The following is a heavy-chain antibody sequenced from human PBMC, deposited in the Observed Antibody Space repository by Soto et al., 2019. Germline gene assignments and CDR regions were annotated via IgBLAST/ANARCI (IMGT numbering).Heavy chain of an antibody. D-gene: IGHD2-15*01. CDR1: GDSVSSNSAA. Sequence: SQTLSLTCAISGDSVSSNSAAWNWIRQSPSRGLEWLGRTYYRSKWYNDYALSVKSRITINPDTSKNQFSLQLNSVTPEDTAVYYCARGPGYCSGNNCYDTPFDYWGQGTLVTVSS. CDR2: TYYRSKWYN. CDR3: ARGPGYCSGNNCYDTPFDY. V-gene: IGHV6-1*01. J-gene: IGHJ4*02.